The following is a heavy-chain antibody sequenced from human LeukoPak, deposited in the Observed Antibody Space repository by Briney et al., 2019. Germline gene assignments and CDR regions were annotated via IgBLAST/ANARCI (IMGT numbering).Heavy chain of an antibody. Sequence: PGGSLRLSCAASGFTFSDYNMNWVRQAPGKGLEWVSHISDISTNIYYADSVKGRFTISRDNAKNSLYLQMNSLRAEDTAVYYCATRDCSSTTCFFDYWGQGTLVTVSS. CDR3: ATRDCSSTTCFFDY. CDR1: GFTFSDYN. J-gene: IGHJ4*02. CDR2: ISDISTNI. D-gene: IGHD2-2*01. V-gene: IGHV3-48*01.